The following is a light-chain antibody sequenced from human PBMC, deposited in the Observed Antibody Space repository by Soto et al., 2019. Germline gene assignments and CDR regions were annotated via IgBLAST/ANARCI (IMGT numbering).Light chain of an antibody. V-gene: IGKV1-33*01. Sequence: DIQMTQSPSSLSASVGDRVTITCQASQNINNYLNWYQQKPGRAPKLLIYDASNLEAGVPSRFRGSGSGTDFTFTIRRLHHEDIATYYCQQYENLPTCGQGTRLEI. CDR2: DAS. J-gene: IGKJ5*01. CDR1: QNINNY. CDR3: QQYENLPT.